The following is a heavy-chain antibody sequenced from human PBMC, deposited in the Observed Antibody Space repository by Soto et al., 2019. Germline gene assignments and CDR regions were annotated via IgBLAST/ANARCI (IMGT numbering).Heavy chain of an antibody. CDR1: GFTFSSYV. D-gene: IGHD6-19*01. CDR3: ARGGGSGWSQFDY. CDR2: ISSNGGST. V-gene: IGHV3-64*01. J-gene: IGHJ4*02. Sequence: EVQLVESGGGLVQPGGSLRLSCAASGFTFSSYVMHWVRQAPGKGLEYVSAISSNGGSTYYANSLKGRFTISRDISKNALYLQMGSLRAGDVAVYYCARGGGSGWSQFDYWGQGTLVTVSS.